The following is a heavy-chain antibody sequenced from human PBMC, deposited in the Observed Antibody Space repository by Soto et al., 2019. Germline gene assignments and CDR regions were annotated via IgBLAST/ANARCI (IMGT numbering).Heavy chain of an antibody. Sequence: QITLKESGPTLVKPTQTLTLTCTFSGFSLSTSGVGVGWIRQPPGKALEWLALIYWDDDKRYSPSLKSRPTIPKDTSNNQVVLTMTNIDPVDTATYYCAHRELANSPFDPWGQGTLVTVSS. D-gene: IGHD3-10*01. CDR2: IYWDDDK. J-gene: IGHJ5*02. CDR3: AHRELANSPFDP. V-gene: IGHV2-5*02. CDR1: GFSLSTSGVG.